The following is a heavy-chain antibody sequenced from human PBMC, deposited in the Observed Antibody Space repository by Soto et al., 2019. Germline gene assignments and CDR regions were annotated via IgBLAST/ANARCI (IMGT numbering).Heavy chain of an antibody. CDR3: ARRDYARSSPFDY. V-gene: IGHV4-39*01. D-gene: IGHD2-2*01. Sequence: QLQLQESGPGLVKPSETLSLTCSVSGGSLSTNTFYWGWIRQSPGKGLEWIGSIYYSGSTYYSPSLKSRVTISVDTSKNQFSLTLSPVTAADTAVYYCARRDYARSSPFDYWGQGTLVTVSS. J-gene: IGHJ4*02. CDR2: IYYSGST. CDR1: GGSLSTNTFY.